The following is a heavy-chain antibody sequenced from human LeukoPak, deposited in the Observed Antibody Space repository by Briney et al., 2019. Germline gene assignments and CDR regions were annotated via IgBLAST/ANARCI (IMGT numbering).Heavy chain of an antibody. V-gene: IGHV3-23*01. CDR3: AKDTNVQLGYCSDY. D-gene: IGHD2-15*01. Sequence: GGSLRLSCVASRFTFSSYAMSWVRQAPGKGLEWVSGISGSGGTKFYADSVKGRFTISRDNHKNTLYLQMNDLRAEDTAEYYCAKDTNVQLGYCSDYWGQGTLVTVSS. CDR2: ISGSGGTK. J-gene: IGHJ4*02. CDR1: RFTFSSYA.